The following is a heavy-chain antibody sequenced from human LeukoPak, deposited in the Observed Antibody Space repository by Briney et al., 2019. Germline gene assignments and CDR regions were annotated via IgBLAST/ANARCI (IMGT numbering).Heavy chain of an antibody. CDR3: AKLWEDY. CDR1: GGSFSGYY. V-gene: IGHV4-34*01. D-gene: IGHD3-10*01. J-gene: IGHJ4*02. CDR2: INHSGST. Sequence: PSETLSLTCAVYGGSFSGYYWSWIRQPPGKGLEWIGEINHSGSTNYNPSLKSRVTISVDTSKNQFSLKLSSVTAADTAVYYCAKLWEDYWGQGTVVTVSS.